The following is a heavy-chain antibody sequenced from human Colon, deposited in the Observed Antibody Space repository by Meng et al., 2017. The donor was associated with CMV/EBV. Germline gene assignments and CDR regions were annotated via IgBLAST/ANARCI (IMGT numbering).Heavy chain of an antibody. CDR3: AKGEGRPWELPDC. D-gene: IGHD1-26*01. CDR2: ISGTIDKT. Sequence: GESLKISCAASGFSFSRCSMSWIRQAPGKGLEWVATISGTIDKTYTAESVKGRFTISRDNSKDTLYLHMDTLRAEDTAVYYCAKGEGRPWELPDCWGQGTLVTVSS. V-gene: IGHV3-23*01. J-gene: IGHJ4*02. CDR1: GFSFSRCS.